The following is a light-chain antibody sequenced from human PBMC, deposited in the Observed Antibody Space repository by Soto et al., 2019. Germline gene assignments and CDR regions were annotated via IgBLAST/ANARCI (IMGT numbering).Light chain of an antibody. V-gene: IGKV3-20*01. CDR3: PQYGRSPGLLT. J-gene: IGKJ3*01. CDR1: QSVSSTY. Sequence: EIVLTQSPDTLSLSPGERVTLSCRASQSVSSTYLAWYQQKPGQAPRLLIYAASTRATGIPDRFSGSGSGTDFSLTISRLEPEDFAVYYCPQYGRSPGLLTFGPGTKVDIK. CDR2: AAS.